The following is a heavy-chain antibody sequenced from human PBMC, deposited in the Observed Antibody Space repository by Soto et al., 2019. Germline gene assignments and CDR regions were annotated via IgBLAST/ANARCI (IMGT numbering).Heavy chain of an antibody. V-gene: IGHV1-46*01. D-gene: IGHD2-2*01. Sequence: ASVKVSCKASGYTFTSYYMHWVRQAPGQGLEWMGIINPSGGSTSYAQKFQGRVTMTRDTSTSTVYMELSSLRSEDTAVYYCARDGGEGGIVVVPAAMRFHAFDIWGQGTMVTVSS. CDR2: INPSGGST. J-gene: IGHJ3*02. CDR1: GYTFTSYY. CDR3: ARDGGEGGIVVVPAAMRFHAFDI.